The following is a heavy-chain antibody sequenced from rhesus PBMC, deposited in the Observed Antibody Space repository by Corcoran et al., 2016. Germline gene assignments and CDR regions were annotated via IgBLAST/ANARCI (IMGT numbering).Heavy chain of an antibody. D-gene: IGHD2-21*01. V-gene: IGHV4S10*01. CDR3: ARAWTGSGCYSYVGFDY. J-gene: IGHJ4*01. Sequence: QVQLQESGPGVVKPSETLSLTCAVSGGSISDSYRWSWIRQPPGKGLVWIGYIYGSSTSTNYNPSRKSRVTSSKDTSKNQFSLKLSSVTAADTAMYYCARAWTGSGCYSYVGFDYWGQGVLVTVSS. CDR1: GGSISDSYR. CDR2: IYGSSTST.